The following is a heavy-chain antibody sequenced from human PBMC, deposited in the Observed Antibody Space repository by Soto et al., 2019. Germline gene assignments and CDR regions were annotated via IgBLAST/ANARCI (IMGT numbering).Heavy chain of an antibody. CDR3: ARFWGGQQNWFDP. V-gene: IGHV1-3*01. CDR1: GYTFTSYA. Sequence: ASVKVSCKASGYTFTSYAMHWVRQAPGQRLEWMGWINAGNGNTKYSQKFQGRVTITRDTSASTAYMELSSLRSEDTAVCYCARFWGGQQNWFDPWGQGTLVTVSS. J-gene: IGHJ5*02. D-gene: IGHD3-16*01. CDR2: INAGNGNT.